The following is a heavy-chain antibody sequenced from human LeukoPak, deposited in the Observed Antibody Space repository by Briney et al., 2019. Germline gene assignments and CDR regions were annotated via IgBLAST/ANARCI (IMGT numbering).Heavy chain of an antibody. Sequence: GSLRLSCAASGFTVSSNYMNWVRQAPGKGLEWVSVIYSGGSTYYADSVKGRFTISRDNSKNTLYLQMNSLRAEDTAVYYCATDVSGDYVGGWGQGTLVTVSS. J-gene: IGHJ4*02. CDR1: GFTVSSNY. CDR3: ATDVSGDYVGG. CDR2: IYSGGST. D-gene: IGHD4-17*01. V-gene: IGHV3-53*01.